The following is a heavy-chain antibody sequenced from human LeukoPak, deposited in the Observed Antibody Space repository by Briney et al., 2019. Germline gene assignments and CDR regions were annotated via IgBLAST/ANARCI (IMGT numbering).Heavy chain of an antibody. D-gene: IGHD2-2*01. CDR2: ISAYNGNT. V-gene: IGHV1-18*01. CDR3: ARDDRLTDIVVVPAPTSLDY. CDR1: GYTFTSYG. Sequence: ASVKVSCKASGYTFTSYGISWVRQAPGQGLEWMGWISAYNGNTNYAQKLQGRVTMTRDTSTSTVYMELSSLRSEDTAVYYCARDDRLTDIVVVPAPTSLDYWGQGTLVTVSS. J-gene: IGHJ4*02.